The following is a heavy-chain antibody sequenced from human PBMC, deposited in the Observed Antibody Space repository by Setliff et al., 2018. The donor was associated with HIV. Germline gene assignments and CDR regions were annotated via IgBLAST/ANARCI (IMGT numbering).Heavy chain of an antibody. CDR3: AKDGHDQDHYYHMDV. CDR1: GFTFSSYG. J-gene: IGHJ6*03. D-gene: IGHD1-1*01. CDR2: IWYDGSNK. Sequence: GGSLRLSCAASGFTFSSYGMHWVRQAPGKGLEWVAVIWYDGSNKYYADSVEGRFTISRDNNKNTLYLQMNSLRAEDTAVYYCAKDGHDQDHYYHMDVWGKGTTVTVSS. V-gene: IGHV3-33*06.